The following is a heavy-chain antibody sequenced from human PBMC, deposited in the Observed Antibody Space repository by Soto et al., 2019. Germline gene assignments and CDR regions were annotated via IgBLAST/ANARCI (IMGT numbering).Heavy chain of an antibody. CDR1: GFDFSNYV. J-gene: IGHJ3*02. Sequence: GGSLRLSCAASGFDFSNYVLHWVRQAPGKGLEWVAVMSYDGGDIYYGDSVKGRFTISRDNSKNTLYLQVNSLRPEDTAVYYCARGYYDSSGYHDAFDIWGQGTMVTVSS. CDR3: ARGYYDSSGYHDAFDI. CDR2: MSYDGGDI. V-gene: IGHV3-30*03. D-gene: IGHD3-22*01.